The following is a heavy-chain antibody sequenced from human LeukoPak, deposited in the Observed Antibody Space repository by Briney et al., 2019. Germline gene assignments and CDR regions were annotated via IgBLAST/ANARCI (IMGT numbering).Heavy chain of an antibody. D-gene: IGHD3-10*01. CDR1: GGSISSYY. CDR3: ASNYYGSGSLDY. CDR2: IYYSGSA. Sequence: SETLSLTCTVSGGSISSYYWSWIRQPPGKGLEWIGYIYYSGSANYNPSLKSRVTISVDTSTSQFSLKLGSVAAADTAVYYCASNYYGSGSLDYWGQGNLVTVSS. V-gene: IGHV4-59*08. J-gene: IGHJ4*02.